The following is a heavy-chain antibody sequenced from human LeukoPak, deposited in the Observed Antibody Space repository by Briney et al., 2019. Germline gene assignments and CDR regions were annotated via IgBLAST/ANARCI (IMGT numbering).Heavy chain of an antibody. V-gene: IGHV1-2*02. D-gene: IGHD5-12*01. CDR2: INPNSGGT. CDR1: GYTFTGYY. CDR3: ARELTDSNIVANYYYMDV. Sequence: ASVKVSFKSSGYTFTGYYMHWVRQPPGQGLEWMGWINPNSGGTNYAQKFQGRVTMTRDTSISTAYMELSRLRSDDTAVYYCARELTDSNIVANYYYMDVWGKGTTVTVSS. J-gene: IGHJ6*03.